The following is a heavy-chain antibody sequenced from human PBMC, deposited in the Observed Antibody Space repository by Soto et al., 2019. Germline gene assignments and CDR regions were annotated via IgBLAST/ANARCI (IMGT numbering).Heavy chain of an antibody. D-gene: IGHD2-21*01. J-gene: IGHJ5*02. CDR1: GGSISRYF. CDR2: IFYGGRT. Sequence: QVQLQESGPGLVRPAEALFLTCTVAGGSISRYFGCWVRQSPGKGLEWIGYIFYGGRTTYNPSLKSRVTIAIDTSKNQFSLKLSSLTAADTALYYCAHFSDLEWVAPWGQGTLVTVSS. CDR3: AHFSDLEWVAP. V-gene: IGHV4-59*01.